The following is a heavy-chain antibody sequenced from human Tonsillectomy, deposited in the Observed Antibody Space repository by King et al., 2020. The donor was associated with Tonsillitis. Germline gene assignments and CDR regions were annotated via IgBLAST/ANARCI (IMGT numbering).Heavy chain of an antibody. CDR1: GFTFSSYS. V-gene: IGHV3-48*01. D-gene: IGHD3-3*01. J-gene: IGHJ4*02. CDR2: ISGGSGTI. Sequence: QLVQSGGGLVQPGGSLRLSCAASGFTFSSYSMNWVRQAPGKGLEWVSYISGGSGTIYYADSVKGRFTISRDDAKSSLCLQMNSLRAEDTAVYYCARGEHFDFWSGYQSPDYWGQGTLVTVSS. CDR3: ARGEHFDFWSGYQSPDY.